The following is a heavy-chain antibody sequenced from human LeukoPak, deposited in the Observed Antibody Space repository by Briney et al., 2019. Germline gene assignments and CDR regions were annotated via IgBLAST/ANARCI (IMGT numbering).Heavy chain of an antibody. CDR1: GFTFSTYT. V-gene: IGHV3-33*01. CDR2: IWYDATIQ. J-gene: IGHJ4*02. CDR3: ARDLGGSGWDIDY. D-gene: IGHD6-19*01. Sequence: GGSLRLSCAASGFTFSTYTMHWVRQAPGKGLDWVAIIWYDATIQYYADSVRGRFTVSRDSSKNTLSLQMNSLRVEDTAVYYCARDLGGSGWDIDYWGQGVLVTVSS.